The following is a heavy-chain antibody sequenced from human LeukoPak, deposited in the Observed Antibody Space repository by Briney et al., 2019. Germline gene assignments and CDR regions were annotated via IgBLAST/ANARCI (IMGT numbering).Heavy chain of an antibody. V-gene: IGHV3-21*01. CDR2: ISSSSSYI. CDR1: GFTFSSYS. CDR3: AREAMATIGSDAFDI. J-gene: IGHJ3*02. Sequence: GGSLRLSCAASGFTFSSYSMNWVRQAPGKGLEWVSSISSSSSYIYYADSVKGRFTISRDNAKNSLYPQMNSLRAEDTAVYYCAREAMATIGSDAFDIWGQGTMVTVSS. D-gene: IGHD5-24*01.